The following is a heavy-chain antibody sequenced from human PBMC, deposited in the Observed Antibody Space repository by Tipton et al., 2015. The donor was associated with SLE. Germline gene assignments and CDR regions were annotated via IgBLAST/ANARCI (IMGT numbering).Heavy chain of an antibody. CDR2: VNHSGST. Sequence: TLSLTCDLNGGSFSGNYWSWIRQPPGKGLEWIGEVNHSGSTKYNPSLKSRVTISVDTSKNQFSLKLTSVTAADTAMYYCASTLPTSGYTSGLGDAFDIWGQGTMVTVSS. CDR1: GGSFSGNY. V-gene: IGHV4-34*01. J-gene: IGHJ3*02. CDR3: ASTLPTSGYTSGLGDAFDI. D-gene: IGHD6-19*01.